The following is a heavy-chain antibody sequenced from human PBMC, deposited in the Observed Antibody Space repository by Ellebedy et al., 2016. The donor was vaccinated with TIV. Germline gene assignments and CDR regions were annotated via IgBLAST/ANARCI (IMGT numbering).Heavy chain of an antibody. Sequence: GGSLKISCKTSGDNFSIFWIAWVRQMPGKVLEWMGIIYAGDSDTKYSPSFQGQVTISADKSINTAYLHWSSLKASDTAMYYCARLKNKDNFDYWGQGTLVTVSS. D-gene: IGHD1/OR15-1a*01. CDR1: GDNFSIFW. CDR3: ARLKNKDNFDY. CDR2: IYAGDSDT. J-gene: IGHJ4*02. V-gene: IGHV5-51*01.